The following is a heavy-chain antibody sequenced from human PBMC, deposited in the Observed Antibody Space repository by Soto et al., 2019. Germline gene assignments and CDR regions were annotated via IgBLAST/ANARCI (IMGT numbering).Heavy chain of an antibody. CDR2: IKQDGSEK. V-gene: IGHV3-7*01. J-gene: IGHJ4*02. Sequence: EVQLVESGGGLVQPGGSLRLSCAASGFTCSSYWMSWVLQAPGKGLERVANIKQDGSEKYYVDSLKGRFTISRDNAKNSVSLQMNSLRAEDKAVYYCARVRTPFKYYFDYWGQGTLVPVSS. CDR1: GFTCSSYW. CDR3: ARVRTPFKYYFDY.